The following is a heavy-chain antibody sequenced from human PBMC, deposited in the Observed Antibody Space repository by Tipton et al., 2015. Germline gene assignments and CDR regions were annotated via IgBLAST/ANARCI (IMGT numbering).Heavy chain of an antibody. Sequence: QLVQSGAEVKKPGESLNISCKASGYRFSNHWIGWVRQMPGKGLEWVGIIHPSDSETIYSPSFQGQVTISADRSTSTAYLQWNSLKASDTAMYYCARLGLDTSWWVDYWGQGTLVTVSS. D-gene: IGHD2-8*02. J-gene: IGHJ4*02. V-gene: IGHV5-51*01. CDR3: ARLGLDTSWWVDY. CDR2: IHPSDSET. CDR1: GYRFSNHW.